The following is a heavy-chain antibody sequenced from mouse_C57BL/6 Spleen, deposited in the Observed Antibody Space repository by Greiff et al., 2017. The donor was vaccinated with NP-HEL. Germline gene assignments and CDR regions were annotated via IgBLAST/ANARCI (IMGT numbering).Heavy chain of an antibody. Sequence: QVQLQQPGAELVKPGASVKLSCKASGYTFTSYWMQWVKQRPGQGLEWIGEIDPSDSYTNYNQKFKGEATLTVDTSSSTAYMQLSSLTSEDSAVYYCARSGATGFDYWGQGTTLTVSS. D-gene: IGHD3-1*01. CDR2: IDPSDSYT. CDR3: ARSGATGFDY. CDR1: GYTFTSYW. V-gene: IGHV1-50*01. J-gene: IGHJ2*01.